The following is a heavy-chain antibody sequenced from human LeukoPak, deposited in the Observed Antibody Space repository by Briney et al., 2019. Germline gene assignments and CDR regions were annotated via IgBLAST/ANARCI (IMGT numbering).Heavy chain of an antibody. Sequence: SETLSLTCTVSGYSIRDGYFWGWIRQPPGKGLEWIGNIFHSGSTYYNPSLESRVTILLDTSKNQFSLDLSSVTAADTAVYYCARGDLGYCSGGSCYLYYFDYWGQGTLVTVSS. J-gene: IGHJ4*02. CDR2: IFHSGST. CDR3: ARGDLGYCSGGSCYLYYFDY. V-gene: IGHV4-38-2*02. D-gene: IGHD2-15*01. CDR1: GYSIRDGYF.